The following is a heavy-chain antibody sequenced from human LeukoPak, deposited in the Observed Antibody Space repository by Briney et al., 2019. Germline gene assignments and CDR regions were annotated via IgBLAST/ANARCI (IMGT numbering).Heavy chain of an antibody. V-gene: IGHV3-30-3*01. Sequence: QPGRSLRLSCAASGFTFSSYAMHWVRQAPGKGLEWVAVISYDGSNKYYADSVKGRFTISRVNSKNTLYLQMNSLRAEDTAVYYCARVDGYYDFWSGSVWGQGTLVTVSS. J-gene: IGHJ4*02. CDR1: GFTFSSYA. D-gene: IGHD3-3*01. CDR3: ARVDGYYDFWSGSV. CDR2: ISYDGSNK.